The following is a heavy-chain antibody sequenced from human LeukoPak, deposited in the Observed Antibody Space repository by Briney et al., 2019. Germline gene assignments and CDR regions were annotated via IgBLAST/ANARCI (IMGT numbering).Heavy chain of an antibody. V-gene: IGHV3-15*05. D-gene: IGHD6-6*01. CDR1: GFTLSNAW. J-gene: IGHJ4*02. Sequence: PGGSLRLSCVASGFTLSNAWMSWVRQAPGQGREWVGRIKRKTDGGTIDYGAPVKGRFTISRDDSKNTLDLQLNSLRPEDTAINYCARDYSSLFDYWGQGTLVTVSS. CDR2: IKRKTDGGTI. CDR3: ARDYSSLFDY.